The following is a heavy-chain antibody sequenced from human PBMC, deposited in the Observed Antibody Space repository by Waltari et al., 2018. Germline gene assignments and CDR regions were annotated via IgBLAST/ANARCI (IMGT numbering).Heavy chain of an antibody. Sequence: EVQLVESGGGLVQPGGSLSLSCAASGSTFSSYEMNWVRQAPGKGLVWVSYFSSSGSTIYYADSVKGRFTISRDNAKNSLYLQMNSLRAEDTAVYYCARDLAVEQLVFIYYYYGMDVWGQGTTVTVSS. V-gene: IGHV3-48*03. CDR3: ARDLAVEQLVFIYYYYGMDV. D-gene: IGHD6-6*01. CDR1: GSTFSSYE. J-gene: IGHJ6*02. CDR2: FSSSGSTI.